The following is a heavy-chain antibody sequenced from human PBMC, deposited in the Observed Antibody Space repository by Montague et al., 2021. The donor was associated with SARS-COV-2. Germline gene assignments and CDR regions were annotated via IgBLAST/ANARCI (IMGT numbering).Heavy chain of an antibody. J-gene: IGHJ4*02. V-gene: IGHV3-9*01. Sequence: SLRLSCAASGFTFGDYAMPWVRQAPGKGPEWVSGITWDSGTIDYADSVKGRFTISRDNAKNSLYLQMNSLRVEDTALYYCAKDFDYYDSSGYFDYWGQGTLVTVSS. CDR1: GFTFGDYA. CDR3: AKDFDYYDSSGYFDY. CDR2: ITWDSGTI. D-gene: IGHD3-22*01.